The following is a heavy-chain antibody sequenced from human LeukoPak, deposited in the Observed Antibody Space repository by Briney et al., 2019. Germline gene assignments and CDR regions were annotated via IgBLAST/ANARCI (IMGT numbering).Heavy chain of an antibody. CDR3: AGYYFAGDYFDY. CDR2: ISSSSSYI. Sequence: GGSLRLSCAASGFTFSSYSMNWVRQALGKGLEWVSSISSSSSYIYYADSVKGRFTISRDNAKNSLYLQMNSLRAEDTAVYYCAGYYFAGDYFDYWGQGTLVTVSS. V-gene: IGHV3-21*01. D-gene: IGHD3-10*01. CDR1: GFTFSSYS. J-gene: IGHJ4*02.